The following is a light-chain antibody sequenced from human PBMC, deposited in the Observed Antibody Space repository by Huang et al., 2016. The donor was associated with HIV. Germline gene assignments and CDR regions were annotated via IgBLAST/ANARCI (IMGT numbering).Light chain of an antibody. CDR1: QSVSSY. V-gene: IGKV3-15*01. J-gene: IGKJ2*03. Sequence: EIVMTQSPATLSVFPGERATLSCRTTQSVSSYLAWYQQKPGQAPSLLIYGASTRATGIPARFSGSGSGTEFTLTISSLQSEDFAVYYCQQYSNWPNSFGQGTKLEIK. CDR2: GAS. CDR3: QQYSNWPNS.